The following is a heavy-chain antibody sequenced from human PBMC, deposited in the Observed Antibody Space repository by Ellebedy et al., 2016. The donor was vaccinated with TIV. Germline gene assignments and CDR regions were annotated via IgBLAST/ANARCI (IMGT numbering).Heavy chain of an antibody. J-gene: IGHJ4*02. CDR1: GFSLSTSGMC. V-gene: IGHV2-70*11. Sequence: SGPTLVKPTQTLTLTCTFSGFSLSTSGMCVSWIRQPPGKALEWLARIAWDDDKYYSTSLKTRPTISKDTSKNQVVLTMTNMDPVDTATYYCARTDKIAATEFDYWGQGTLVTVSS. D-gene: IGHD6-13*01. CDR2: IAWDDDK. CDR3: ARTDKIAATEFDY.